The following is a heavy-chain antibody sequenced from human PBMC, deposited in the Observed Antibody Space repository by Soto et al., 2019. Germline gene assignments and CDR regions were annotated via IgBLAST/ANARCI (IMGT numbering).Heavy chain of an antibody. D-gene: IGHD3-22*01. CDR2: IYHSGNT. CDR3: ARDLSYFSSGFRWEAPFEY. Sequence: PSETLSLTCTVTGASVSSGGYCWGWIRQPPGKGLEWIGSIYHSGNTYYNPSLKSRVTMSLDTSKNQFSLRLSSVTAADTAVYYCARDLSYFSSGFRWEAPFEYWGHGTLVTVSS. J-gene: IGHJ5*01. V-gene: IGHV4-38-2*02. CDR1: GASVSSGGYC.